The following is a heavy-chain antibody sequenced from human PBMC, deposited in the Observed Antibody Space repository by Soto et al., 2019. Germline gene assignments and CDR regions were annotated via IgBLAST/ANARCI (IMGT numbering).Heavy chain of an antibody. CDR3: ARVYYYGSETYYYYGMDV. V-gene: IGHV1-18*01. Sequence: ASVKVSCKASGYTFTSYGISWVRQAPGQGLEWMGWISAYNGNTNYAKKLQGRVTMTTDTSTSTAYMELRSLRSDDTAVYYCARVYYYGSETYYYYGMDVWGQGTTVTVSS. CDR1: GYTFTSYG. D-gene: IGHD3-10*01. CDR2: ISAYNGNT. J-gene: IGHJ6*02.